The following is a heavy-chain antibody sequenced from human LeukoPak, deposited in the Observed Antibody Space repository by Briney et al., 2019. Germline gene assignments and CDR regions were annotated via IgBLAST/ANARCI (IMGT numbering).Heavy chain of an antibody. J-gene: IGHJ4*02. D-gene: IGHD3-22*01. CDR3: TRTRRYYDSSGYLDY. V-gene: IGHV3-30-3*01. Sequence: PGGSLRLSCAASGFTFSSYAMHWVRQAPGKGLEWVAVISYDGSNKYYADSVKGRFTISRDNSKNTLYLQMNSLRAEDTAVYYCTRTRRYYDSSGYLDYWGQGTLVTVSS. CDR2: ISYDGSNK. CDR1: GFTFSSYA.